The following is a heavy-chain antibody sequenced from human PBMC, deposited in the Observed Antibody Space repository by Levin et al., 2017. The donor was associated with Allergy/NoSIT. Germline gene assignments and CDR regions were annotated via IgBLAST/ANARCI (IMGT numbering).Heavy chain of an antibody. CDR2: INHSGST. J-gene: IGHJ6*02. V-gene: IGHV4-34*01. CDR3: ARGYFARYCSSTSCHRLNYGMDV. Sequence: SETLSLTCAVYGGSFSGYYWSWIRQPPGKGLEWIGEINHSGSTNYNPSLKSRVTISVDTSKNQFSLKLSSVTAADTAVYYCARGYFARYCSSTSCHRLNYGMDVWGQGTTVTVSS. D-gene: IGHD2-2*01. CDR1: GGSFSGYY.